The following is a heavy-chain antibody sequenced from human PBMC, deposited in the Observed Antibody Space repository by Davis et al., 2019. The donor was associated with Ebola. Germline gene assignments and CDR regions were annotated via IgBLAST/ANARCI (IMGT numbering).Heavy chain of an antibody. CDR2: IDWDDDK. V-gene: IGHV2-70*11. J-gene: IGHJ3*02. CDR1: GFSLRTSGMC. CDR3: ERTLIRYYYDSSGYYYVGDAFDI. Sequence: SGPTLVTPTQTLTLTCTFSGFSLRTSGMCVSWIRQPPGKALEWLARIDWDDDKYYSTSLKTRLTISKDTSKNQVVLTMTNMDPVDTATYYCERTLIRYYYDSSGYYYVGDAFDIWGQGTMVTVSS. D-gene: IGHD3-22*01.